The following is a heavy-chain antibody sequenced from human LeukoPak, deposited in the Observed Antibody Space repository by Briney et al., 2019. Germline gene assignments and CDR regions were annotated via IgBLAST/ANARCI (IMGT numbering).Heavy chain of an antibody. Sequence: PSETLSLTCAVYGVSFSGYYWSWIRQPPGKGLEWIGEINHSGSSNYNPSLKSRVTISVDTSKNQFALKLSSVTAADTAVYYCARRGAGGNWGQGTLVTVSS. V-gene: IGHV4-34*01. CDR2: INHSGSS. CDR1: GVSFSGYY. J-gene: IGHJ4*02. D-gene: IGHD1-26*01. CDR3: ARRGAGGN.